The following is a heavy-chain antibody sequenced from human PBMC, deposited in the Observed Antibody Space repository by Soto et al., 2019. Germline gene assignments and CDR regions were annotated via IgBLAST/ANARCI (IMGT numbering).Heavy chain of an antibody. Sequence: GGSLRLSCAASGFTFSSYSMNWVRQAPGKGLEWVSSISSSSSYIYYADSVKGRFTISRDNAKNSLYLQMNSLRAEDTAVYYCARAYSSSEGMDVWGQGTTVTASS. D-gene: IGHD6-6*01. J-gene: IGHJ6*02. CDR1: GFTFSSYS. CDR2: ISSSSSYI. CDR3: ARAYSSSEGMDV. V-gene: IGHV3-21*01.